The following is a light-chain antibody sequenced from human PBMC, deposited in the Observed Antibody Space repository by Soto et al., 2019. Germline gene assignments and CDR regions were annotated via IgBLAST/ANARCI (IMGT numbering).Light chain of an antibody. V-gene: IGLV1-44*01. CDR2: TAG. CDR3: SAWDNSLNGYV. Sequence: QSVLTQPLSVSASPGQRVTISCSGGSSNIGSNTVAWYQHLPGTAPPRLIVTAGQRPSGVPGRLSGSKSGTSASLAISGLQSEDEGDYCCSAWDNSLNGYVVGPGTKVTVL. J-gene: IGLJ1*01. CDR1: SSNIGSNT.